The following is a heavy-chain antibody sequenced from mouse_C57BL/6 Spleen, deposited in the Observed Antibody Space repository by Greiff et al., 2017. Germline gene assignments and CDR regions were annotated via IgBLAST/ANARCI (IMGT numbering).Heavy chain of an antibody. CDR3: ARTGGPYFDY. Sequence: QVQLKESGAELVKPGASVKLSCKASGYTFTSYWMHWVKQRPGQGLEWIGMIHPNSGSTNYNEKFKSKATLTVDKSSSTAYMQLSSLTSEDAAVYYCARTGGPYFDYWGQGTTLTVSS. CDR2: IHPNSGST. CDR1: GYTFTSYW. J-gene: IGHJ2*01. D-gene: IGHD3-1*01. V-gene: IGHV1-64*01.